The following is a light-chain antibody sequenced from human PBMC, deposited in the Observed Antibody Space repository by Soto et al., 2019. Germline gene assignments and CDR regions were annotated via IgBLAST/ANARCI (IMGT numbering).Light chain of an antibody. V-gene: IGKV1-39*01. CDR1: QSINTY. Sequence: DIQMTQSPSSLSASVGDRVTITCRASQSINTYLNWYQQRPGKAPNLLIYAASNLQTGVPSRFSGSGSGTDFTLTISSLQPEDFATYYCQQSHSTPGTFGQGTKVEIK. CDR2: AAS. CDR3: QQSHSTPGT. J-gene: IGKJ1*01.